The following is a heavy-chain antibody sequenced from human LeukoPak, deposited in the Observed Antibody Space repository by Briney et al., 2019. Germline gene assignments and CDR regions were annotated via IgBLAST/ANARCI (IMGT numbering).Heavy chain of an antibody. D-gene: IGHD2-21*01. CDR1: GFTFRTYA. CDR3: AKDPRAMGRYFFDD. V-gene: IGHV3-23*01. J-gene: IGHJ4*01. CDR2: ISSRGDIT. Sequence: GGSLRLSCAASGFTFRTYAMSWVRQRPGQGPEWVSMISSRGDITDYAESVKDRFTISRDNAKRTLYLQLESPRGEDTAMYYCAKDPRAMGRYFFDDWGQGTLVTVSS.